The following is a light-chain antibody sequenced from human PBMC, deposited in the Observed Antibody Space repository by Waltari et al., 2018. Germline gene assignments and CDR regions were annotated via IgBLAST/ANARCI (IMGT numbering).Light chain of an antibody. CDR2: DAS. V-gene: IGKV1-33*01. J-gene: IGKJ2*01. CDR1: QAIREE. Sequence: DIQMTQSPSSLSASVGDIVTITCQASQAIREELNWYQQKPGKAPKLLIYDASFLETGVPARFTGSGSGSHFTVTISNVQPEDSAIYFCQQYNHVPPTFGQGTKLEIK. CDR3: QQYNHVPPT.